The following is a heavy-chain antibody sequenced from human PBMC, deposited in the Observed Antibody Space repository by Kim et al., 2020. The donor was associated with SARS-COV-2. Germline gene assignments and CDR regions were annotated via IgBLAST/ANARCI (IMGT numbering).Heavy chain of an antibody. D-gene: IGHD4-17*01. V-gene: IGHV1-69*13. CDR1: GGTFSSYA. Sequence: ASVKVSCKASGGTFSSYAISWVRQAPGQGLEWMGGIIPIFGTANYAQKFQGRVTITADESTSTAYMELSSLRSEDTAVYYCARDLPPLYGDYVGLEADYWGQGTLVTVSS. CDR2: IIPIFGTA. CDR3: ARDLPPLYGDYVGLEADY. J-gene: IGHJ4*02.